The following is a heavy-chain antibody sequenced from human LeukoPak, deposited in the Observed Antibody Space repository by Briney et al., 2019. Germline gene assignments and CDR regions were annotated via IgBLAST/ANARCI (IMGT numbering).Heavy chain of an antibody. CDR3: ARLKFYDSTGYSPGHYMDV. D-gene: IGHD3-22*01. Sequence: SETLSLTCTVSGGPIYSYYWSWIRQTAGKGLEWIGRLYPGVSTNYNPSLKSRVTMSVDTSKNQFALKLSAVTAADTAVYYCARLKFYDSTGYSPGHYMDVWGKGTTVTVSS. V-gene: IGHV4-4*07. CDR2: LYPGVST. J-gene: IGHJ6*03. CDR1: GGPIYSYY.